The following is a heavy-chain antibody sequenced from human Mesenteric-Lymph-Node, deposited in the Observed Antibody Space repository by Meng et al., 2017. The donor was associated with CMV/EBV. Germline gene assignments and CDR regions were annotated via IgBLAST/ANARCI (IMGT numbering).Heavy chain of an antibody. D-gene: IGHD5-18*01. CDR1: GYSFTWYW. CDR3: ARSGYTYGKRVIDY. CDR2: IHPGDSDT. J-gene: IGHJ4*01. V-gene: IGHV5-51*01. Sequence: GESLKISCRGSGYSFTWYWIGWVRQMPGKGLEWMGIIHPGDSDTRYSPSFQGQVTISADKSISTAYLQWSSLKASDTAIYFCARSGYTYGKRVIDYWGQERWSPSPQ.